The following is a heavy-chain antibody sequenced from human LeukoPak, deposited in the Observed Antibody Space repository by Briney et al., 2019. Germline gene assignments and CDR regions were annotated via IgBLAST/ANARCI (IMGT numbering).Heavy chain of an antibody. Sequence: PGGSLRLSCAASGFTFSSYGMHWVRQAPGKGLEWVAVISYDGSNKYYADSVKGRFTISRDNSKNTLFLQMNSLRAEDTAVYYCARGVGSTTYYAMDVWGQGTTVTVSS. J-gene: IGHJ6*02. CDR3: ARGVGSTTYYAMDV. V-gene: IGHV3-30*03. D-gene: IGHD2-2*01. CDR1: GFTFSSYG. CDR2: ISYDGSNK.